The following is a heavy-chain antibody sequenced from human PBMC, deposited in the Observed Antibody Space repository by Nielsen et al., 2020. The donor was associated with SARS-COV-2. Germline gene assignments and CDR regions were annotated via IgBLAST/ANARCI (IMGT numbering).Heavy chain of an antibody. CDR3: ARGPCNWNYVRVYYVDC. J-gene: IGHJ4*02. Sequence: ASVKVSCKASGYTFTDYYMHWVRQAPGQGLEWMGRISPNSSGTNYAQKFQGRVTMNRDTSISTAYMELSSLRSDDTAVYYCARGPCNWNYVRVYYVDCWGQGTLVTVSS. V-gene: IGHV1-2*06. D-gene: IGHD1-7*01. CDR2: ISPNSSGT. CDR1: GYTFTDYY.